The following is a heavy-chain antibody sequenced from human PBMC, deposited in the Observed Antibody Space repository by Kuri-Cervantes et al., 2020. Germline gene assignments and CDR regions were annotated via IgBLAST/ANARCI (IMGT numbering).Heavy chain of an antibody. V-gene: IGHV3-30*02. CDR3: AKAGSSSPGTKFDS. CDR1: GFTFSNYG. Sequence: GESLKISCAASGFTFSNYGMHWVRQTPGKGLEWMTFIRYDGSNKYYRESVKGRFTISRDNSNSTLFLQMSSLRVEDTALYYCAKAGSSSPGTKFDSWGQGTLVTVSS. D-gene: IGHD6-6*01. CDR2: IRYDGSNK. J-gene: IGHJ4*02.